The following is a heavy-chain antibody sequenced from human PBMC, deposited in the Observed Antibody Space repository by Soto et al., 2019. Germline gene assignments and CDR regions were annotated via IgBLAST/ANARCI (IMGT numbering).Heavy chain of an antibody. CDR1: GFTFSSYG. CDR3: ARDQYYYDSSGYYRGGLDAFDI. CDR2: IWYDGSNK. J-gene: IGHJ3*02. Sequence: QVQLVESGGGVVQPGRSLRLSCAASGFTFSSYGMHWVRQAPGKGLEWVAVIWYDGSNKYYADSVKGRFTISRDNSKNTLYLQMNRLRAEDTAVYYCARDQYYYDSSGYYRGGLDAFDIWGQGTMVTVSS. V-gene: IGHV3-33*01. D-gene: IGHD3-22*01.